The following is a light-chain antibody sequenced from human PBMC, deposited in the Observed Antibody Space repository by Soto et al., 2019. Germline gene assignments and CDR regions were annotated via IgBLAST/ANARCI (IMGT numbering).Light chain of an antibody. CDR2: DAS. J-gene: IGKJ1*01. CDR3: QQYGGSTRT. CDR1: QRVSRN. V-gene: IGKV3-15*01. Sequence: EIVMTQSPATLSVSPGERATLSCRASQRVSRNLAWYQQKPGQAPRLLIYDASTRATGIPARFSGSGSETEFTLTISSLQSEDFAVYYCQQYGGSTRTFGQGTKVDIK.